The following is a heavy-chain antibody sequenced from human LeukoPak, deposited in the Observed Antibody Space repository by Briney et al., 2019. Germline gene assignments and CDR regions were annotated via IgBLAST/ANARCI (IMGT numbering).Heavy chain of an antibody. D-gene: IGHD1-26*01. CDR3: AKAPPDKWEYYYGMDV. CDR2: ISGRGDAS. J-gene: IGHJ6*04. CDR1: GFTFSGYA. V-gene: IGHV3-23*01. Sequence: GGSLRLSCAASGFTFSGYAMTWVRQAPGEGLEWVSAISGRGDASYYAESVKGRFTISRDSSKSTLYLQMNSLRAEDTAVYYCAKAPPDKWEYYYGMDVWGKGTTVTVSS.